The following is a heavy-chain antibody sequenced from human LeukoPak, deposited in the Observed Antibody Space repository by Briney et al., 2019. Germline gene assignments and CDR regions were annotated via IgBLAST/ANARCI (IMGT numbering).Heavy chain of an antibody. CDR3: ARDGVEQQLVHYFDY. CDR2: IYGDGTT. CDR1: GFTVSSSY. J-gene: IGHJ4*02. Sequence: PGGSLRLSCAASGFTVSSSYMTWVRQAPGKGLEWVSLIYGDGTTYYADSVKGGFTISRDNSKNTLYLQMNSLRAEDTAVYYCARDGVEQQLVHYFDYWGQGTPVTVSS. V-gene: IGHV3-53*01. D-gene: IGHD6-13*01.